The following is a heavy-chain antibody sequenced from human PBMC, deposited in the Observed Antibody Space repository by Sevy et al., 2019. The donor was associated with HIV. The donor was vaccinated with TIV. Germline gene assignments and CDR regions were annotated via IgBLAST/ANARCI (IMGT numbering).Heavy chain of an antibody. V-gene: IGHV4-59*01. D-gene: IGHD2-2*01. Sequence: SETLSLTCTVSGGSISSYYWSWIRQPPGKGLEWIGYIYYSGGTNYNPSLKIRVTISLDTSKNQFSLRLSSVTAADTAVYYCARVGVVVPAARRGYYYYYGMDVWGQGTTVTVSS. CDR3: ARVGVVVPAARRGYYYYYGMDV. CDR1: GGSISSYY. J-gene: IGHJ6*02. CDR2: IYYSGGT.